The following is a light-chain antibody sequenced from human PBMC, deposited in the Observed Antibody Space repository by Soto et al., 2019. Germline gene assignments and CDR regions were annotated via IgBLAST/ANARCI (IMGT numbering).Light chain of an antibody. CDR1: QSIDIY. CDR2: AAS. J-gene: IGKJ3*01. V-gene: IGKV1-39*01. Sequence: DIQMTQSPSSLSASVGDRVTITCRASQSIDIYLTWYQKKPGKAPKLLIYAASSLQSGVPSRFSGSGSGTDFTLTISSLRPEDFATYYCQQTSSTPPFTFGPGTKVEVK. CDR3: QQTSSTPPFT.